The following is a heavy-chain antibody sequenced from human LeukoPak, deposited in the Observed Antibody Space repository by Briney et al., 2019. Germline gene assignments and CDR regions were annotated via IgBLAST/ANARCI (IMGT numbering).Heavy chain of an antibody. Sequence: GGSLRLSCAASGFTFSEYYMSWIRQAPGKGLEWVSYISSSGSTIYYADSVKGRFTISRDNAKNSLYLQMNSLRAEDTAVYYCARVLYSSWFDPWGQGALVTVSS. CDR2: ISSSGSTI. CDR3: ARVLYSSWFDP. D-gene: IGHD6-13*01. J-gene: IGHJ5*02. CDR1: GFTFSEYY. V-gene: IGHV3-11*04.